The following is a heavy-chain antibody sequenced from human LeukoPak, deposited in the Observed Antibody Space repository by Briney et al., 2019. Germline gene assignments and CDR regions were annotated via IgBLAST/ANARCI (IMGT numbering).Heavy chain of an antibody. CDR2: INPNSGGT. Sequence: ASVKVSCKASGYTFTGYYMHWVRQAPGQGLEWMGWINPNSGGTNYAQKFQGRVTMTTDTSTSTAYMELRSLRSDDTAVYYCARDNGAYSSSWFDYWGQGTLVTVSS. CDR3: ARDNGAYSSSWFDY. CDR1: GYTFTGYY. D-gene: IGHD6-13*01. J-gene: IGHJ4*02. V-gene: IGHV1-2*02.